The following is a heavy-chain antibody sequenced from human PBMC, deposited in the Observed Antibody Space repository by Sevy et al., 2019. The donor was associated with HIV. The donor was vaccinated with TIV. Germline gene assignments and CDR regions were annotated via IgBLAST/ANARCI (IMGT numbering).Heavy chain of an antibody. Sequence: GGSLRLSCAASGFTFDDYAMHWVRQAPGKGLEWVSGISWNSGSIGYAPSVKGRFTISRDNAKNSLYLQMNSLRAEDTALYYCAKDMVRGALINYGMDVWGQGTTVTVSS. V-gene: IGHV3-9*01. J-gene: IGHJ6*02. CDR1: GFTFDDYA. D-gene: IGHD3-10*01. CDR2: ISWNSGSI. CDR3: AKDMVRGALINYGMDV.